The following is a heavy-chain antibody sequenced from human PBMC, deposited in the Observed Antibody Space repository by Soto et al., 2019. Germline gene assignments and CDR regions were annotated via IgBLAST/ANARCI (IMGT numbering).Heavy chain of an antibody. J-gene: IGHJ4*02. CDR2: ISAYNGNT. D-gene: IGHD6-19*01. V-gene: IGHV1-18*01. CDR1: GYTFTSYG. Sequence: ASVKVSCKASGYTFTSYGISWVRQAPGQGLEWMGWISAYNGNTNYAQKLQGRVTMTTDTSTSTAYMELRSLRSDDTAVYYCARDQRSFGRKSSGWGYWGQGTLVTVSS. CDR3: ARDQRSFGRKSSGWGY.